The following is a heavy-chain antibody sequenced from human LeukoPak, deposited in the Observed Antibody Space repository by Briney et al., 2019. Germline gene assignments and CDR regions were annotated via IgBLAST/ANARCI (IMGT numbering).Heavy chain of an antibody. CDR1: GFTFSSYS. V-gene: IGHV3-21*01. J-gene: IGHJ4*02. CDR2: ISSSSYI. Sequence: PGGSLRLSCAASGFTFSSYSMNWVRQAPGKGLEWVSSISSSSYIYYADSVKGRFTISRDNAKNSLYLQMNSLRAEDTAVYYCAREITMVLTSDYWGQGTLVTVSS. D-gene: IGHD3-10*01. CDR3: AREITMVLTSDY.